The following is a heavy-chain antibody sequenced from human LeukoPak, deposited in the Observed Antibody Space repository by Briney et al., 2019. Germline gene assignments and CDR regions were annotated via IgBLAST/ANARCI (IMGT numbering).Heavy chain of an antibody. V-gene: IGHV3-23*01. Sequence: GGSLRLSCSASGFAFSRFAMTWVRQLPGKGLDWVPSLSGNGHQTYYGDSVKGRFSVSRDNSKNILYLQMDSLRADDSALYYCAKDANYYDSSGYLIPFDYWGQGTLVTVSS. J-gene: IGHJ4*02. CDR2: LSGNGHQT. D-gene: IGHD3-22*01. CDR1: GFAFSRFA. CDR3: AKDANYYDSSGYLIPFDY.